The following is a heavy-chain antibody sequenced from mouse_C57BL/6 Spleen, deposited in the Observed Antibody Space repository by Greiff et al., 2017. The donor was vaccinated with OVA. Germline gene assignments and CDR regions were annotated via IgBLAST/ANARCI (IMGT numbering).Heavy chain of an antibody. CDR2: ISYDGST. J-gene: IGHJ2*01. CDR1: GYSITSGYY. CDR3: ASSSTNWDLHFDD. V-gene: IGHV3-6*01. D-gene: IGHD4-1*01. Sequence: ESGPGLVKPSQSLSLTCSVTGYSITSGYYWNWIRQFPGNKLEWMGYISYDGSTNYNPSLKNRISITRDTTKNQFFLKLNSVTTEDTATYYCASSSTNWDLHFDDWGQGTTLTVSS.